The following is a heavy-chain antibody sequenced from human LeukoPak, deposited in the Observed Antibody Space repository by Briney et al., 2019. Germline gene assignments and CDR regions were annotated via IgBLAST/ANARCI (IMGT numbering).Heavy chain of an antibody. CDR3: AGWAMVRGAGLDY. D-gene: IGHD3-10*01. CDR2: IYTSGST. J-gene: IGHJ4*02. CDR1: GGSISSY. V-gene: IGHV4-4*07. Sequence: SETLSLTCTVSGGSISSYWSWIRQPAGKGLEWIGRIYTSGSTNYNPSLKSRVTISVDTSKNQFSLKLSSVTAADAAVYYCAGWAMVRGAGLDYWGQGTLVTVSS.